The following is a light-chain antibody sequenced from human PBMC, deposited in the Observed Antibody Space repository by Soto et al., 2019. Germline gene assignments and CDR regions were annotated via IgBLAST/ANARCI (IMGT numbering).Light chain of an antibody. CDR3: QRYGISTRT. CDR2: GAS. J-gene: IGKJ1*01. Sequence: VLTQCPGNRSESPGERATLSCRASQSVSSRYLALYQQKPCQARRLVMYGASSRATGIPDWFSGSGSGTDGTLIISILQNEDCAVYYCQRYGISTRTFGQGTKVDIK. V-gene: IGKV3-20*01. CDR1: QSVSSRY.